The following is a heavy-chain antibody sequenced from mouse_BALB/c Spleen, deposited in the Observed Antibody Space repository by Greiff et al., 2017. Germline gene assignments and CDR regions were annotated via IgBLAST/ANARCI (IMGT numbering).Heavy chain of an antibody. V-gene: IGHV1-67*01. J-gene: IGHJ1*01. CDR3: AREVEYFDV. D-gene: IGHD1-1*01. CDR1: SYTFTDYA. CDR2: ISTYYGNT. Sequence: QVQLQQSGPELVRPGVSVKISCKGSSYTFTDYAMHWVKQSHAKSLEWIGVISTYYGNTNYNQKFKGKATMTVDKSSSTAYMELARLTSEDSAVYYCAREVEYFDVWGAGTTVTVSS.